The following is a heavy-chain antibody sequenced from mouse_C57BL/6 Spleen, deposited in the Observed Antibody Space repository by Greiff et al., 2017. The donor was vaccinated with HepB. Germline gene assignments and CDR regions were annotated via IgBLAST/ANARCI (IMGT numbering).Heavy chain of an antibody. Sequence: QVQLQQPGAELVKPGASVKLSCKASGYTFTSYWMQWVKQRPGQGLEWIGEIDPSDSYTNYNQKFKGKATLTVDTSSSTAYMQLSSRTSEDSAVYYCARYYYGSRDPFDDWGQGTTLTVSS. D-gene: IGHD1-1*01. CDR2: IDPSDSYT. CDR1: GYTFTSYW. CDR3: ARYYYGSRDPFDD. V-gene: IGHV1-50*01. J-gene: IGHJ2*01.